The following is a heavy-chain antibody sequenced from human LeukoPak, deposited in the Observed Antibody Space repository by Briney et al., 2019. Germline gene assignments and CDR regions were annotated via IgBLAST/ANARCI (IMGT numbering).Heavy chain of an antibody. CDR2: ISGSGGST. D-gene: IGHD3-10*01. Sequence: PGGSLRLSCAASGFTFSSYGMSWVRQAPGKGLEWVSAISGSGGSTYYADSVKGRFTISRDNSKNTLYLQMNSLKTEDTAVYYCTTDLGLLWFGDYYYYYMDVWGKGTTVTISS. J-gene: IGHJ6*03. V-gene: IGHV3-23*01. CDR1: GFTFSSYG. CDR3: TTDLGLLWFGDYYYYYMDV.